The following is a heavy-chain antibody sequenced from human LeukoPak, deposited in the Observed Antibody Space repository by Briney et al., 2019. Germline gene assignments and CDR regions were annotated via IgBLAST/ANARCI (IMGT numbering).Heavy chain of an antibody. CDR1: GYSISSGYY. Sequence: SETLSLTCAVSGYSISSGYYWGWIRQPPGKGLEWIGSIYHSGSTYYNPSLKSRVTISVDTSKNQFSLKLSSVTAADTAVYYCASLQIRTTGTTGNWFDPWGQGTLVTVSP. J-gene: IGHJ5*02. CDR3: ASLQIRTTGTTGNWFDP. D-gene: IGHD1-1*01. CDR2: IYHSGST. V-gene: IGHV4-38-2*01.